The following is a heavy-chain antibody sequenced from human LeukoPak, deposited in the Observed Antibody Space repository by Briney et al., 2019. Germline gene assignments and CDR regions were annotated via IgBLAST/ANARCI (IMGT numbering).Heavy chain of an antibody. CDR3: ARRQYYYDSSGYFAFDV. CDR1: GGSISGYY. Sequence: SETLSLTCTVSGGSISGYYWSWIRQPPGKGLEWIGHIYYSGRTNNNPSLTSRVTISVDTSKNQFSLKLSSVTAADTAVYYCARRQYYYDSSGYFAFDVWGQGTMVTVSS. V-gene: IGHV4-59*08. D-gene: IGHD3-22*01. J-gene: IGHJ3*01. CDR2: IYYSGRT.